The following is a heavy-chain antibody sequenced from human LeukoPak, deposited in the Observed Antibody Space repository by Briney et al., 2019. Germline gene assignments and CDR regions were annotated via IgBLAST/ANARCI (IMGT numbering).Heavy chain of an antibody. J-gene: IGHJ4*02. V-gene: IGHV3-66*01. D-gene: IGHD3-16*01. CDR1: GFTVSKNY. CDR2: IYSGGTT. CDR3: ARDDGAGGPFDY. Sequence: GGSLRLSCAVSGFTVSKNYRNWVRPAPGKGLEWVSVIYSGGTTYYTDSVKGRFTISRDNAKNTLYLQMNNLRAEDTGVYYCARDDGAGGPFDYWGQGTLVTVSS.